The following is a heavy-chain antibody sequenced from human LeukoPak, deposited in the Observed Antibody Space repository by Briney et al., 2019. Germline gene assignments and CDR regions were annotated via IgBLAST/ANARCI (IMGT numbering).Heavy chain of an antibody. D-gene: IGHD3-22*01. V-gene: IGHV3-11*04. J-gene: IGHJ3*02. CDR1: GFTFSDYY. CDR3: ARGLYYYDSSGHFI. Sequence: GGSLRLSCAASGFTFSDYYMSWIRQAPGKGLEWVSYISSSTSNIYYADSVKGRFTISRDNAKNSLYLQMNSLRAEDTAVYYCARGLYYYDSSGHFIWGQGTMVTVSS. CDR2: ISSSTSNI.